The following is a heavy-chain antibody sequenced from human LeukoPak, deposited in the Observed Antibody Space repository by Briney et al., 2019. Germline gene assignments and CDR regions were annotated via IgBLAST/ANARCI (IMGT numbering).Heavy chain of an antibody. D-gene: IGHD2/OR15-2a*01. CDR3: TKEGSMSQWAFDI. CDR1: GFTFDDYA. CDR2: ISWNSGSI. J-gene: IGHJ3*02. Sequence: GGSLRLSCAASGFTFDDYAMHWVRQAPGKGLEWVSGISWNSGSIGYADSVKGRFTISRDNSRNMLYLQMNSLRVEDTALYYCTKEGSMSQWAFDIWGQGTMVTVSS. V-gene: IGHV3-9*01.